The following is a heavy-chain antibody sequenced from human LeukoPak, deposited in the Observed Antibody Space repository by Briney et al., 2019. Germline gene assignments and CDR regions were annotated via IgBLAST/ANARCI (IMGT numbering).Heavy chain of an antibody. CDR1: GYTFTSFG. CDR3: ARDRGPVAGTDY. V-gene: IGHV1-18*01. Sequence: ASVKVSCKVSGYTFTSFGISWVRQAPGQGREWMGWISAYNGNTNYAQKFQGRVTITADKSTNTAYMELSRLRSEDTAVYYCARDRGPVAGTDYWGQGTLVTVSS. D-gene: IGHD6-19*01. CDR2: ISAYNGNT. J-gene: IGHJ4*02.